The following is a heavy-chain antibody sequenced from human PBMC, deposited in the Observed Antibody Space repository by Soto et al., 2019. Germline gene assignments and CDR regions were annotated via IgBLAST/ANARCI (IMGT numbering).Heavy chain of an antibody. V-gene: IGHV3-33*01. D-gene: IGHD6-19*01. CDR2: IWYDGSNK. J-gene: IGHJ4*02. CDR3: ARGLPLYIAVAGPDY. CDR1: GFTFSSYG. Sequence: PGGSLRLSCAASGFTFSSYGMHWVRQAPGKGLEWVAVIWYDGSNKYYADSVKGRFTISRDNSKNTLYLQMNSLRAEDTAVYYCARGLPLYIAVAGPDYWGQGTLVTVSS.